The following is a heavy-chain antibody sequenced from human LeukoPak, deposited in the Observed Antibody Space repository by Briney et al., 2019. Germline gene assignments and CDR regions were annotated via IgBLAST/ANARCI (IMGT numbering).Heavy chain of an antibody. D-gene: IGHD6-13*01. CDR3: ARLYSSSSSDY. CDR1: GFSLSTYW. CDR2: ITSDGSDT. Sequence: GGSLRLSCAASGFSLSTYWMHWVRQAPGKGLVWVSRITSDGSDTTYADSVKGRFTISRDNAKNTLYLQMNSLRAEDTAVYYCARLYSSSSSDYWGQGTLVTVSS. J-gene: IGHJ4*02. V-gene: IGHV3-74*03.